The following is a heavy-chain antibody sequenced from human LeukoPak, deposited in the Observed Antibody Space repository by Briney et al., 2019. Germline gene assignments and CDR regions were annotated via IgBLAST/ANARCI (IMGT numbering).Heavy chain of an antibody. CDR3: AKDIDWLAFED. V-gene: IGHV3-23*01. CDR1: GFTFSSYA. J-gene: IGHJ4*02. CDR2: ISGSGSTT. D-gene: IGHD6-19*01. Sequence: GGSLRLSCAASGFTFSSYAMNWVRQAPGKGLEWVSAISGSGSTTYYADSVKGRFTISRDNSKNTLFLQMNSLTAEDTAIYSCAKDIDWLAFEDWGQGTLVTVSS.